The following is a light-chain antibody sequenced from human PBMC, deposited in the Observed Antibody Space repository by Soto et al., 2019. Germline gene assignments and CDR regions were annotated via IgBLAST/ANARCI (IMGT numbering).Light chain of an antibody. V-gene: IGKV3-20*01. CDR2: GAS. CDR3: QQYGSSVFT. J-gene: IGKJ2*01. Sequence: ETVLTQSPGTLSLSPGETATLSCRASQTVTTNYLAWYQQKPDQAPRPLIYGASSRATGIPDRFSGSGSGPDFTLTISRLEPEDFAVYYCQQYGSSVFTFGQGTKLEIK. CDR1: QTVTTNY.